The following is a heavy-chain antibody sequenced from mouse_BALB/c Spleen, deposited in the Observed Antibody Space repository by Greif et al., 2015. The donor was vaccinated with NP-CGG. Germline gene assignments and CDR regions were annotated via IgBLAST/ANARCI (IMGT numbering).Heavy chain of an antibody. CDR2: ISDGGSYT. J-gene: IGHJ4*01. CDR1: GFTFSDYY. V-gene: IGHV5-4*02. CDR3: ARDGYAMDY. Sequence: EVMLVESGGGLVKPGGSLKLSCAASGFTFSDYYMYWVRQTPEKRLEWVATISDGGSYTYYPDSVKGRFTISRDNAKNNLYLQMSSLKSEDTAMYYCARDGYAMDYWGQGTSVTVSS.